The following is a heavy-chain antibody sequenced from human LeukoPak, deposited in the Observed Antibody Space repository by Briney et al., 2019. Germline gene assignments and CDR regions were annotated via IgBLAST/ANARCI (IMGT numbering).Heavy chain of an antibody. CDR2: INPKSGGT. D-gene: IGHD6-13*01. V-gene: IGHV1-2*02. CDR1: GYTFTDYY. Sequence: ASVKVSCKSAGYTFTDYYMHWVRQAPGQGLEWMGWINPKSGGTDYAQRFHGRVSMTRDTSISTAYMELSRLSPDDTAVYYCARGIAASGDDYWGQGTLVTVSS. CDR3: ARGIAASGDDY. J-gene: IGHJ4*02.